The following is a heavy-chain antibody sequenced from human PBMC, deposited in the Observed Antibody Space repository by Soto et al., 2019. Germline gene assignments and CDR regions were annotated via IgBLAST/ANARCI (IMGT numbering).Heavy chain of an antibody. V-gene: IGHV4-61*01. D-gene: IGHD6-19*01. CDR3: ARDNDLLLVAGSAFDI. Sequence: SETLSLTCTVSGGSVSSGSYYWSWIRQPPGKGLEWIGYIYYSGSTNYNPSLKSRVTISVDTSKNQFSLKLSSVTAADTAVYYCARDNDLLLVAGSAFDIWGQGTMVTVSS. J-gene: IGHJ3*02. CDR1: GGSVSSGSYY. CDR2: IYYSGST.